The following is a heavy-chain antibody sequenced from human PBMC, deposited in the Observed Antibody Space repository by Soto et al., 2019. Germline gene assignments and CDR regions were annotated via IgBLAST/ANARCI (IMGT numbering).Heavy chain of an antibody. Sequence: GGSLRLSCAASGFTFSSYAMSWVRQAPGKGLEWVSAISGSGGSTYYVDSVKGRFTISRDNSKNTLYLQMNSLRAEDTALYYGASSRRTDGGIDYWGQGTLVTVSS. CDR2: ISGSGGST. D-gene: IGHD3-16*01. V-gene: IGHV3-23*01. CDR3: ASSRRTDGGIDY. J-gene: IGHJ4*02. CDR1: GFTFSSYA.